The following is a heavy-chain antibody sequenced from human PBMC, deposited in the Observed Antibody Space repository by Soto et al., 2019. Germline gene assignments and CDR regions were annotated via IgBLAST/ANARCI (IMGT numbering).Heavy chain of an antibody. CDR1: GYTFTSYG. D-gene: IGHD6-6*01. CDR2: ISAYNGNT. Sequence: ASVKVSCKASGYTFTSYGISWVRQAPGQGLEWMGWISAYNGNTNYAQKLQGRVTMTTDTSTSTAYMELRSLRSDDTAVYYCASLYSSSSHDAFDIWGQGAMVTASS. V-gene: IGHV1-18*01. CDR3: ASLYSSSSHDAFDI. J-gene: IGHJ3*02.